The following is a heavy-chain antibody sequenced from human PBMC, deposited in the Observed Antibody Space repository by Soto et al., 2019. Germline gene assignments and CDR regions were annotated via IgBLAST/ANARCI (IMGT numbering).Heavy chain of an antibody. CDR2: ISYDGSNK. CDR3: AKGVPKWEPEYYFDY. J-gene: IGHJ4*02. D-gene: IGHD1-26*01. V-gene: IGHV3-30*18. CDR1: GFTFSSYG. Sequence: GGSLRLSCAASGFTFSSYGMHWVRQAPGKGLEWVAVISYDGSNKYYADSVKGRFTISRDNSKNTLYLQMNSLRAEDTAVYYCAKGVPKWEPEYYFDYWGQGTLVTVSS.